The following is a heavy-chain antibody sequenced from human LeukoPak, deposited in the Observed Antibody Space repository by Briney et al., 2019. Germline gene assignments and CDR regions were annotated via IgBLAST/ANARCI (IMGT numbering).Heavy chain of an antibody. J-gene: IGHJ5*02. D-gene: IGHD3-22*01. Sequence: ETLSLTCTVSGGSISSYYWSWIRQPPGKGLEWIACISYSGSTKYNPSLKSRVTISVDTSKNQLSLKLSSVTAADTAVYYCAREPGFDSSGYLNWFDPWGQGTLVPVSS. V-gene: IGHV4-59*12. CDR2: ISYSGST. CDR3: AREPGFDSSGYLNWFDP. CDR1: GGSISSYY.